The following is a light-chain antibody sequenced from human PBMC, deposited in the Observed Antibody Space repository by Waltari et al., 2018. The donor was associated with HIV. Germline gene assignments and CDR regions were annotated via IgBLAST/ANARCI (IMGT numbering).Light chain of an antibody. CDR1: QSRDTF. V-gene: IGLV3-1*01. CDR2: QDT. Sequence: FDLTHPPSLPVSQGQPATTPCSGVQSRDTFTTWYQQKPGHSPVLVFFQDTSRPSGIPERFSGSSSGNTATLTISGTQAVDEADYYCQARDTSAAHVVFGGGTKLTVL. J-gene: IGLJ2*01. CDR3: QARDTSAAHVV.